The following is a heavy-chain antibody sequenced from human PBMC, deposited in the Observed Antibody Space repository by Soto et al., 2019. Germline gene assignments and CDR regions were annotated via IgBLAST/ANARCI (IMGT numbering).Heavy chain of an antibody. D-gene: IGHD5-18*01. CDR2: IYSSGGT. CDR1: GGSISSNY. J-gene: IGHJ4*02. Sequence: SETLSLTCTVSGGSISSNYWSWIRQPPGKGLEWIGYIYSSGGTNYNPSLNSRVTMSLDTSKNQFSLNLRSVTAADTAVYYCARPSNSGYSYGYFHWGQGTLVTVSS. CDR3: ARPSNSGYSYGYFH. V-gene: IGHV4-59*08.